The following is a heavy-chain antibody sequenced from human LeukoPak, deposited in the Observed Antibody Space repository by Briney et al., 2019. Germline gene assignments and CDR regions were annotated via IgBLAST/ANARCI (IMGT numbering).Heavy chain of an antibody. J-gene: IGHJ6*03. CDR1: GGSISSSSYY. CDR2: IYYSGST. Sequence: SETLSLTCTVSGGSISSSSYYWGWIRQPPGKGLEWIGSIYYSGSTYYNPSLKSRVTISVDTSKNQFSLKLSSVTAADTAVYYCARDKSSSSPLGYYYYYMDVWGKGTTVTVSS. V-gene: IGHV4-39*07. D-gene: IGHD6-6*01. CDR3: ARDKSSSSPLGYYYYYMDV.